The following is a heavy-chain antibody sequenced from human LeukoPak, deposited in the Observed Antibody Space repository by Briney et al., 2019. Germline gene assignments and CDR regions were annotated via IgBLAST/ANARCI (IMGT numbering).Heavy chain of an antibody. Sequence: ASVKVSCKASGYTFTSYGISWVRQAPGQGLEWMGWINPNSGGTNYAQKFQGRVTMTRDTSISTAYMELSRLRSDDTAVYYCAREYCSSTSCYWRRPFDYWGQGTLVTVSS. CDR3: AREYCSSTSCYWRRPFDY. V-gene: IGHV1-2*02. D-gene: IGHD2-2*01. J-gene: IGHJ4*02. CDR2: INPNSGGT. CDR1: GYTFTSYG.